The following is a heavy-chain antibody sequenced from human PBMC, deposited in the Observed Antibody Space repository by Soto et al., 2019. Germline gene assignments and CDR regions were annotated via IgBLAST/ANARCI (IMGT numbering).Heavy chain of an antibody. CDR3: ARDRVGYCSGGSCPEDYYYYGMDV. CDR2: IWYDGSNK. J-gene: IGHJ6*02. CDR1: GFTFSSYG. Sequence: PGGSLRLSCAASGFTFSSYGMHWVRQAPGKGLEWVAVIWYDGSNKYYADSVKGRFTISRDNSKNTLYLQMNSLRAEDTAVYYCARDRVGYCSGGSCPEDYYYYGMDVWGQGTTVTVSS. D-gene: IGHD2-15*01. V-gene: IGHV3-33*01.